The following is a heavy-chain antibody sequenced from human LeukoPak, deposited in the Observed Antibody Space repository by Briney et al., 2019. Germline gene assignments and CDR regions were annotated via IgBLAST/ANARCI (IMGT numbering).Heavy chain of an antibody. CDR1: GGSISSGGYS. V-gene: IGHV4-61*08. D-gene: IGHD3-3*01. CDR3: ARTPNTIFGVVIIGWFDP. Sequence: SQTLSLTCTVSGGSISSGGYSWSWIRQPPGKGLEWIGYIYYSGSTNYNPSLKSRVTISVDTSKNQFSLKLSSVTAADTAVYYCARTPNTIFGVVIIGWFDPWGQGTLVTVSS. CDR2: IYYSGST. J-gene: IGHJ5*02.